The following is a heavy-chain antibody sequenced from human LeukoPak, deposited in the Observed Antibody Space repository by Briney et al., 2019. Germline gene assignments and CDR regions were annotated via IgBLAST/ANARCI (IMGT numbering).Heavy chain of an antibody. CDR3: ARAYSSGWPDAFDI. V-gene: IGHV4-39*07. CDR1: GVSISSGSFY. CDR2: FYYSGNT. J-gene: IGHJ3*02. D-gene: IGHD6-19*01. Sequence: SETLPLTCTVSGVSISSGSFYWGWIRQPPGKGLEWIGSFYYSGNTYYNPSLRGRVTISIDTSKSQFSLKLKSVTAADTAVYYCARAYSSGWPDAFDIWGQGTMVTVSS.